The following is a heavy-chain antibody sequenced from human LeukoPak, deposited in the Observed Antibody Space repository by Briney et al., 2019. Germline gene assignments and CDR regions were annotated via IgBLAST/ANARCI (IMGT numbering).Heavy chain of an antibody. J-gene: IGHJ4*02. D-gene: IGHD2-2*01. CDR2: IYHSGST. CDR3: ARSYLAHFDY. Sequence: SETLSLTCTVSGYSISSGYYWGWIRQPPGKGLEWIGSIYHSGSTYYNPSLKSRVTISVDTSKNQFSLKVSSVTAADTAVYYCARSYLAHFDYWGQGTLVTVSS. CDR1: GYSISSGYY. V-gene: IGHV4-38-2*02.